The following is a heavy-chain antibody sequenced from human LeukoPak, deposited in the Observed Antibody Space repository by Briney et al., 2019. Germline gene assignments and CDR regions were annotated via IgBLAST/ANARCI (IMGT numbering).Heavy chain of an antibody. CDR1: GFAFSSYS. J-gene: IGHJ4*02. D-gene: IGHD3-22*01. CDR3: ARDRSPLYYDSSGYDC. Sequence: GGSLRLSCAASGFAFSSYSMTWVRQAPGKGLEWVSSIGTSSSDKAYADSVKGRFTISRDNAMKSVYLQMNSPRAEDTAVYYCARDRSPLYYDSSGYDCGGQGTLVTVSS. CDR2: IGTSSSDK. V-gene: IGHV3-21*01.